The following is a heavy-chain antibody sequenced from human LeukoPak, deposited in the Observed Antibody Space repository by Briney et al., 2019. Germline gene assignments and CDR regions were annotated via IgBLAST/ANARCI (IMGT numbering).Heavy chain of an antibody. CDR3: AKSLLGAVAGFDY. J-gene: IGHJ4*02. D-gene: IGHD6-19*01. CDR2: ISGSGGST. CDR1: GFTFSSYA. Sequence: GGSLRLSCAASGFTFSSYAMSWVRQAPGKGLEWVSAISGSGGSTYYADSVKGRFTISRDNSKNTLYLQMNSLRAEDTAVHYCAKSLLGAVAGFDYWGQGTLVTVSS. V-gene: IGHV3-23*01.